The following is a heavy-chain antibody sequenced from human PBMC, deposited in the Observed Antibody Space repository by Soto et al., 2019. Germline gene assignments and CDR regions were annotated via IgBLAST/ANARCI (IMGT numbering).Heavy chain of an antibody. CDR1: GGSINSGGYC. CDR2: ISYGGST. Sequence: QVQLQESGPGLVKPSQTLSLTCTVSGGSINSGGYCWSWIRQHPGKGLDWSGCISYGGSTSYNPSLKTRDTISVYTSKNQFSLKLTSVTAAATAVYYCSRGILVWGQGALITVSS. CDR3: SRGILV. V-gene: IGHV4-31*03. D-gene: IGHD5-18*01. J-gene: IGHJ4*02.